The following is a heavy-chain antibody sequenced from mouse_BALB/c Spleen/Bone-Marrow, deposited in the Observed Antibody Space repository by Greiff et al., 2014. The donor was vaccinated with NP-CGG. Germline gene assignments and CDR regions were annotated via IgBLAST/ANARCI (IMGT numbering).Heavy chain of an antibody. J-gene: IGHJ2*01. Sequence: EVHLVESGPSLVKPSQTLSLTCSVTGDSITSGYWNWIRKSPGNKLEYMGYISYSGNTYYNPSLKSRISITRDTSKNQYYLQLNSATTEDTATYYCATYDGYCFDYWGQGTTLTVSS. CDR1: GDSITSGY. CDR2: ISYSGNT. D-gene: IGHD2-3*01. V-gene: IGHV3-8*02. CDR3: ATYDGYCFDY.